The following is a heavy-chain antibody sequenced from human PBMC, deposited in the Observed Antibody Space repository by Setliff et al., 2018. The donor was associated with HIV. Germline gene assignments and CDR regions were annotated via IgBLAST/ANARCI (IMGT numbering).Heavy chain of an antibody. CDR2: IYTSGST. CDR3: ARGPSLQTTLFDY. V-gene: IGHV4-61*09. CDR1: GGSVSSGRFY. J-gene: IGHJ4*02. Sequence: PSETLSLTCTVSGGSVSSGRFYWSWIRQPAGKGLEWIGQIYTSGSTNYNPSLRSRVTISVDTSKNQFSLKLNSVTAADTAVYYCARGPSLQTTLFDYWGQGTLVTVSS.